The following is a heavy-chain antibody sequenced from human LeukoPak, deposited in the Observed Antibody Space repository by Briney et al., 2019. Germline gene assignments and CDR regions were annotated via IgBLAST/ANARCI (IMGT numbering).Heavy chain of an antibody. Sequence: SETLSLTCTVSGGSLSSSSYYWAWIRQPPGKGLEWIGNIYYSGNTYYNPSLKSRVTISVDTSKNQFSLKLTSVTAADTAVYYCASGYSSSWWDYWGQGTLVTVSS. V-gene: IGHV4-39*01. D-gene: IGHD6-13*01. CDR1: GGSLSSSSYY. CDR3: ASGYSSSWWDY. J-gene: IGHJ4*02. CDR2: IYYSGNT.